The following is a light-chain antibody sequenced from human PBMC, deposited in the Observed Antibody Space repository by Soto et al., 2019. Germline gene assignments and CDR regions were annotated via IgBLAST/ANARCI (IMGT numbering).Light chain of an antibody. Sequence: EIVFTQSPGTLSFSPGERATLSCRASQSVSSSYLAWYQQKPGQAPRLLIYGASSRATGIPDRFSGSGSGTDFTLTISRLEPEDFAVYYCQQYGSSPWGFGQGTKV. V-gene: IGKV3-20*01. J-gene: IGKJ1*01. CDR3: QQYGSSPWG. CDR1: QSVSSSY. CDR2: GAS.